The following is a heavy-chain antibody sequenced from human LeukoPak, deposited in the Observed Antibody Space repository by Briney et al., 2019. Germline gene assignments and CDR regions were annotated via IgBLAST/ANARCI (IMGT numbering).Heavy chain of an antibody. J-gene: IGHJ3*02. V-gene: IGHV3-30*03. D-gene: IGHD3-22*01. CDR3: AREGYYYDSSGPQDDAFDI. Sequence: GGSLRLSCAASGFTFSSYGMHWVRQAPGKGLEWVAVISYDGSNKYYADSVKGRFTISRDNSKNTLYLQMNSLRAEDTAVYYCAREGYYYDSSGPQDDAFDIWGQGTMVTVSS. CDR1: GFTFSSYG. CDR2: ISYDGSNK.